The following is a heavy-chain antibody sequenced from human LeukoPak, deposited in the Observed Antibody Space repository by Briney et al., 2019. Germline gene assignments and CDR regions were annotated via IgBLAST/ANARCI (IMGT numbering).Heavy chain of an antibody. CDR1: GFTFGSYA. Sequence: GGSLRLSCAASGFTFGSYAMSWVRQAPGKGLEWVSAISGSGGSTYNADSVKGRFTISRDTSKNTLYLQMNNLRAEDTALYYCARGDYDILIAFSGWGQGTLVTVSS. CDR2: ISGSGGST. J-gene: IGHJ4*02. D-gene: IGHD3-9*01. V-gene: IGHV3-23*01. CDR3: ARGDYDILIAFSG.